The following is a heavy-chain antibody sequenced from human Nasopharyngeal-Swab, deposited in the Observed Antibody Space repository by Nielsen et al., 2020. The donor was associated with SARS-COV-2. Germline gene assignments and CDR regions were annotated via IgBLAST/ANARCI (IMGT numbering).Heavy chain of an antibody. CDR2: ISYDGSNK. J-gene: IGHJ4*02. D-gene: IGHD2-15*01. CDR3: ARGADIVVVVAANGLDY. V-gene: IGHV3-30-3*01. Sequence: GESLQISCAASGFTFSSYAMHWVRQAPGKGLEWVAVISYDGSNKYYADSVKGRFTISRDNSKNTLYLQMNSLRAEDTAVYYCARGADIVVVVAANGLDYWGQGTLVTVSS. CDR1: GFTFSSYA.